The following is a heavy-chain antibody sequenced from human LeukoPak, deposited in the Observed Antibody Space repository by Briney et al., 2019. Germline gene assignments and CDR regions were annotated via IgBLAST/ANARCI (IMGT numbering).Heavy chain of an antibody. J-gene: IGHJ4*02. V-gene: IGHV4-34*01. CDR2: INHSGST. D-gene: IGHD1-14*01. Sequence: PSETLSLTCAVYGVSFSDYYWSWIRRPPGKGLEWIGEINHSGSTNYNPSLKSRVTILVDTSKNQFSLKLSSVTAADTAVYYCARAGGQPVLFDYWGQGTLVTVSS. CDR3: ARAGGQPVLFDY. CDR1: GVSFSDYY.